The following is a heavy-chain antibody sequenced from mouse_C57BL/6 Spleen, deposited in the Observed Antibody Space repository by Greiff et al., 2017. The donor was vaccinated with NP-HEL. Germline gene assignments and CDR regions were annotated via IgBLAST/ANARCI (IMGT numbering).Heavy chain of an antibody. CDR3: TRVDYASSYFDY. CDR1: GFTFSSYA. D-gene: IGHD1-1*01. J-gene: IGHJ2*01. Sequence: EVQVVESGEGLVKPGGSLKLSCAASGFTFSSYAMSWVRQTPEKRLEWVAYISSGGDYIYYADTVKGRFTISRDNARNTLYLQMSSLKSEDTAMYYCTRVDYASSYFDYWGQGTTLTVSS. V-gene: IGHV5-9-1*02. CDR2: ISSGGDYI.